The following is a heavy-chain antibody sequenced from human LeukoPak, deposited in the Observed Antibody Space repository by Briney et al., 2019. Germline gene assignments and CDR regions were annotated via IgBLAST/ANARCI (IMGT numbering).Heavy chain of an antibody. CDR3: ERAVSGRFDY. Sequence: NSSETLSLTCNVSGGSISSYYWSWIRQPPGKGLEWIGYMYYSGNTNYNPPLKSRVTISVDTSKNQFSLKLSSVTAADTAIYYCERAVSGRFDYWGQGTLVTVSS. CDR2: MYYSGNT. J-gene: IGHJ4*02. V-gene: IGHV4-59*08. D-gene: IGHD6-19*01. CDR1: GGSISSYY.